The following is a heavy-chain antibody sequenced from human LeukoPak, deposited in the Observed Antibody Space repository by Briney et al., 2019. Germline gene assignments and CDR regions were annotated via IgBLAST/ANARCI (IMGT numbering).Heavy chain of an antibody. Sequence: PGGSLRLSCAASGFTFSGYSMNWVRQAPGKGLEWVSYISSGSSTISYADSVKGRFTISRDNSKNSLYLQMNSLRAEDTAVYYCARETQYYFDYWGQGTLVTVSS. CDR2: ISSGSSTI. V-gene: IGHV3-48*04. CDR1: GFTFSGYS. CDR3: ARETQYYFDY. J-gene: IGHJ4*02.